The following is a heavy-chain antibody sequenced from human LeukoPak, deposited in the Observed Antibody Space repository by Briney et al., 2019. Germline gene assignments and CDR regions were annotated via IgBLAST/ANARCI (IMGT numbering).Heavy chain of an antibody. CDR3: ARRKGWYYFDY. V-gene: IGHV4-39*01. Sequence: SETLSLTCTVSWGSISSSSYYWGWIRKPPGKGLEWIGSIYYSGSTYYNPSLKSRVTISVDTSKNQFSLKLSSVTAADTAVYYCARRKGWYYFDYWGQGTLVTVSS. CDR2: IYYSGST. D-gene: IGHD6-19*01. CDR1: WGSISSSSYY. J-gene: IGHJ4*02.